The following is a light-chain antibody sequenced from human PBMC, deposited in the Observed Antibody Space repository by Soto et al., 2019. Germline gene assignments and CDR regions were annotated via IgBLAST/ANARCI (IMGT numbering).Light chain of an antibody. CDR1: QYINTR. CDR2: QNS. Sequence: EIVLTQSPGTLSVSPGDRVTLSCRASQYINTRLAWYQHRPGQAPRLLIYQNSLRAAGIPDRFSASGSGTDLNLTISEVQPEDFALYYCHKRQSWPRTCGQGTKVDIK. V-gene: IGKV3-11*01. CDR3: HKRQSWPRT. J-gene: IGKJ1*01.